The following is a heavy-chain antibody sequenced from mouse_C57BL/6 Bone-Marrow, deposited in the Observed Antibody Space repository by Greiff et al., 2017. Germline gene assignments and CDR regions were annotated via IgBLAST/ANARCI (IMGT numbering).Heavy chain of an antibody. CDR1: GFTFSDFY. CDR2: SRNKANDYTT. CDR3: ARSYYYGSYCYFDV. Sequence: EVKLVESGGGLVQSGRSLRLSCATSGFTFSDFYMEWVRQAPGKGLEWIAASRNKANDYTTEYSASVKGRFIVSRDTSQSILYLQMNALRAEDTAIYYCARSYYYGSYCYFDVWGTGTTVTVSS. D-gene: IGHD1-1*01. V-gene: IGHV7-1*01. J-gene: IGHJ1*03.